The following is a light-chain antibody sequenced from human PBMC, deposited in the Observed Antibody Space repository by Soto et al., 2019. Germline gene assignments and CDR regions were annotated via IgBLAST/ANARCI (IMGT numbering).Light chain of an antibody. CDR2: AAS. Sequence: DIQMTRSPSSLSASEGDRVTITCRASQDINKYLAWYQQIPGKAPKLLIFAASTLQSGVPSRFSASGSGTDFTLTVGGLQPEDAATYYCQQTKGFPLTFGGGTKVDIK. CDR3: QQTKGFPLT. J-gene: IGKJ4*01. CDR1: QDINKY. V-gene: IGKV1-12*01.